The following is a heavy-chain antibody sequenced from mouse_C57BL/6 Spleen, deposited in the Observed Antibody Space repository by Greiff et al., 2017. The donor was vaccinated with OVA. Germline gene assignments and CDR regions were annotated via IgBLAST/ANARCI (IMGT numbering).Heavy chain of an antibody. D-gene: IGHD6-1*01. CDR2: IDPSDSYT. CDR1: GYTFTSYW. V-gene: IGHV1-50*01. Sequence: VQLQQPGAELVKPGASVKLSCKASGYTFTSYWMQWVKQRPGQGLEWIGEIDPSDSYTNYNQKFKGKATLTVDTSSSTAYMQLSSLTSEDSAVYYCARKGSLRGNFDYWGQGTTLTVSS. J-gene: IGHJ2*01. CDR3: ARKGSLRGNFDY.